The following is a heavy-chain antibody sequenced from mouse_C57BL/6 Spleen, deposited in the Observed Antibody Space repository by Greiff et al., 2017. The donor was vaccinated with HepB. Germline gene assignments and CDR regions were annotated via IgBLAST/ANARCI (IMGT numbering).Heavy chain of an antibody. CDR3: AREGCDYGAWFAY. D-gene: IGHD2-4*01. J-gene: IGHJ3*01. Sequence: QVQLQQPGAELVRPGSSVKLSCKASGYTFTSYWMHWVKQRPIQGLEWIGNIDPSDSETHYNQKFKDKATLTVDKSSSTAYMQLSSLTSEDSAVYYCAREGCDYGAWFAYWGQGTLVTVSA. CDR2: IDPSDSET. CDR1: GYTFTSYW. V-gene: IGHV1-52*01.